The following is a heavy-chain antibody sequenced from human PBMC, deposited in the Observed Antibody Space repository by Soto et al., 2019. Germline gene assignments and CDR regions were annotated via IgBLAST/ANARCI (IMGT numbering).Heavy chain of an antibody. Sequence: QVQLVQSGAEVKKPGSSVKVSCKASGGTFSSYAISWVRQAPGQGLEWMGGIIPIFGTANYAQKFQGRVTITADESTSTAYMELSSLRSEDTAVYYCAREFCSSTSCYPPTYYYYGMDVWGQGTTVTVSS. D-gene: IGHD2-2*01. V-gene: IGHV1-69*01. J-gene: IGHJ6*02. CDR1: GGTFSSYA. CDR2: IIPIFGTA. CDR3: AREFCSSTSCYPPTYYYYGMDV.